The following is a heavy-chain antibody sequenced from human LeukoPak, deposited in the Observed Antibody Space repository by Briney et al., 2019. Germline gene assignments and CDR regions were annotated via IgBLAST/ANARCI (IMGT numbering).Heavy chain of an antibody. CDR2: IWYDGSKK. D-gene: IGHD1-26*01. CDR3: ASLGVGDPFDY. V-gene: IGHV3-33*01. J-gene: IGHJ4*02. Sequence: GGSLRLSCAASGFTFSSYGMHWVRQAPGKGLEWVAVIWYDGSKKYYADSVKGRFTISRDNSKNTLYLQMNSLRAEDTAVYYCASLGVGDPFDYWGQGTLVTVSS. CDR1: GFTFSSYG.